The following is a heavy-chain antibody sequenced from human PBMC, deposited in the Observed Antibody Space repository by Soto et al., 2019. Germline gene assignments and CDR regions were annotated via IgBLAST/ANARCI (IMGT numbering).Heavy chain of an antibody. CDR2: IFSNDEK. Sequence: QVTLKESGPVLVKPTETLMLTCTVSGFSLSNARLGVSWIRQPPGKALAWLAHIFSNDEKSYSTSLKSRLTISKDTSKIQVVLTMTNMDPVDTATYYCARSSPVEWWWGFDPWGQETLVTVSS. V-gene: IGHV2-26*01. CDR1: GFSLSNARLG. D-gene: IGHD2-15*01. CDR3: ARSSPVEWWWGFDP. J-gene: IGHJ5*02.